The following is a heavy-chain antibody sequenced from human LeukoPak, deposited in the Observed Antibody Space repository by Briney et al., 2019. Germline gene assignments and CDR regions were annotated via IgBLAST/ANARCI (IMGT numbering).Heavy chain of an antibody. Sequence: PSETLSLTCAVYGGSFSGYYWSWIRQPPGKGLEWIGEINHSGSTNYNPSLKSRVTISVDTSKNQFSLKLSSVTAADTAVYYCARGSTPETRYYFDYWGQGTLVTVSS. CDR3: ARGSTPETRYYFDY. V-gene: IGHV4-34*01. D-gene: IGHD4-17*01. J-gene: IGHJ4*02. CDR2: INHSGST. CDR1: GGSFSGYY.